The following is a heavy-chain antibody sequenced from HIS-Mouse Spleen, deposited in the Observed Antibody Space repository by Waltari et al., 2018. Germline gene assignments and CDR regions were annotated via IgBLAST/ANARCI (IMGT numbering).Heavy chain of an antibody. V-gene: IGHV4-39*07. Sequence: QLQLQESGPGLGKPSETLSLTCTVSGGAISSSSYDWGGLRQPPGKGLRWIGSIYYSGRTYYNPSLKSRVPISVDTSKNQFSLKLSSVTAADTAVYYCARAAGSHFDYWGQGTLVTVSS. J-gene: IGHJ4*02. D-gene: IGHD6-13*01. CDR1: GGAISSSSYD. CDR2: IYYSGRT. CDR3: ARAAGSHFDY.